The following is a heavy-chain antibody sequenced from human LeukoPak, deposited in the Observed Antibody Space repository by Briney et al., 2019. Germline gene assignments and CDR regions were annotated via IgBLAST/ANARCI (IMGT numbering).Heavy chain of an antibody. J-gene: IGHJ5*02. CDR2: IYYSGST. V-gene: IGHV4-61*08. Sequence: PSQTLSLTCTVSGGSISSGDCYWSWIRQPPGKGLEWIGYIYYSGSTNYNPSLKSRVTISVDTSKNQFSLKLSSVTAADTAVYYCAREPVGTRRDGYNPTTWGQGTLVTVSS. CDR3: AREPVGTRRDGYNPTT. D-gene: IGHD5-24*01. CDR1: GGSISSGDCY.